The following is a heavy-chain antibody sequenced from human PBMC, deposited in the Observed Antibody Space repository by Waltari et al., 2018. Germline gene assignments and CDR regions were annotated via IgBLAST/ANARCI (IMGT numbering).Heavy chain of an antibody. J-gene: IGHJ6*02. V-gene: IGHV4-31*03. D-gene: IGHD2-8*01. CDR3: ARVAYCTNGVCSLYYYYYGMDV. CDR2: IYHSGST. Sequence: QVQLQESGPGLVKPSQTLSLTCTVSGGSISSGGYYWSWIRQHPGKGMEWIGYIYHSGSTYYNPSLKSRVTISVDRSKNQFSLKLSSVTAADTAVYYCARVAYCTNGVCSLYYYYYGMDVWGQGTTVTVSS. CDR1: GGSISSGGYY.